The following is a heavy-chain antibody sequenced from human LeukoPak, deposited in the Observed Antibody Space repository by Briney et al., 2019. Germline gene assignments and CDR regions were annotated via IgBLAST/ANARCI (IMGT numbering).Heavy chain of an antibody. D-gene: IGHD2-15*01. CDR3: ARVPIVVVVAATPLPWFDP. V-gene: IGHV4-59*08. CDR2: IYYSGST. CDR1: GGSISSYY. Sequence: SETLSLTCSVSGGSISSYYWSWIRQPPGKGLEWIGYIYYSGSTNYNPSLKGRVTISVDTSKNQFSLKLSSVTAADTAVYYCARVPIVVVVAATPLPWFDPWGQGTLVTVSS. J-gene: IGHJ5*02.